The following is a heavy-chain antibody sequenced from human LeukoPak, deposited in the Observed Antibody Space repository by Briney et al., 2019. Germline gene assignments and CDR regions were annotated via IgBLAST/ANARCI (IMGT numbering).Heavy chain of an antibody. Sequence: GGSLRLSCAGSGFTFSSRWMSWVRQSPGKGPEWVAHIKEDGSEKYYVDSVKGRFTVSRDNAKNSLYLQMNSLTADDTAVYYCARDLGYCSAGNCYSVFDYWGQGTLVTVSS. CDR2: IKEDGSEK. CDR3: ARDLGYCSAGNCYSVFDY. J-gene: IGHJ4*02. CDR1: GFTFSSRW. D-gene: IGHD2-15*01. V-gene: IGHV3-7*01.